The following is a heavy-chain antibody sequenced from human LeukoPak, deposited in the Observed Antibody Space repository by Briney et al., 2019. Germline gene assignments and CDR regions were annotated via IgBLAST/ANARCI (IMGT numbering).Heavy chain of an antibody. D-gene: IGHD7-27*01. Sequence: GGSLRLSCAASGFTFSSYAMHWVRQAPGKGLEWVAVISYDGSNKYYADSVKGRFTISRDNSKNTLYLQMNSLRAEDTAVYYCAKEPLLRTGEGGYWGQGTLVTVSS. CDR2: ISYDGSNK. CDR1: GFTFSSYA. J-gene: IGHJ4*02. V-gene: IGHV3-30-3*01. CDR3: AKEPLLRTGEGGY.